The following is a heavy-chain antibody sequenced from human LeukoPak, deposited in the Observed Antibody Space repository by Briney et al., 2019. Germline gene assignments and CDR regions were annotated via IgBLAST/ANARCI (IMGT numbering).Heavy chain of an antibody. CDR1: GFTFSSYS. Sequence: GGSLRLSCAASGFTFSSYSMNWARQAPGKGLEWVASINHNGNVNYYADSLKGRFTISRDNAKNSLYLQMSNLRAEDTAVYFCARGGGLDVWGQGATVTVSS. V-gene: IGHV3-7*03. J-gene: IGHJ6*02. CDR2: INHNGNVN. CDR3: ARGGGLDV. D-gene: IGHD3-16*01.